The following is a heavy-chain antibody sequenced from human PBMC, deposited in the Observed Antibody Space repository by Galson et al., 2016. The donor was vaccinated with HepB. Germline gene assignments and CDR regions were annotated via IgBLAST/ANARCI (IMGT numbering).Heavy chain of an antibody. V-gene: IGHV3-30*04. CDR2: ISDDSRK. CDR3: VRDISSSHFDL. CDR1: GFTFGSYA. J-gene: IGHJ2*01. Sequence: SLRLSCAASGFTFGSYAMHWVRQAPGKGLEWVATISDDSRKYYADFVKGRFSISRDNSKISLYLDMSSLRAEDTAVYYCVRDISSSHFDLWGRGTLVTVTS. D-gene: IGHD2-2*01.